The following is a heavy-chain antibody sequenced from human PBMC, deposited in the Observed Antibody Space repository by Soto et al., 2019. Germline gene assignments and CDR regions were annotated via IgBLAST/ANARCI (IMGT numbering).Heavy chain of an antibody. D-gene: IGHD6-13*01. Sequence: QLQLQESGPGLVKPSETLSLTCTVSGGSISSSSYYWGWIHQPPGKGLEWIGSIYYSGSTYYNPSLKSRVTISVDTSKNQFSLKLSSVTAADTAVYYCAKGAAAGKRYNWFDPWGQGTLVTVSP. CDR3: AKGAAAGKRYNWFDP. V-gene: IGHV4-39*01. CDR1: GGSISSSSYY. CDR2: IYYSGST. J-gene: IGHJ5*02.